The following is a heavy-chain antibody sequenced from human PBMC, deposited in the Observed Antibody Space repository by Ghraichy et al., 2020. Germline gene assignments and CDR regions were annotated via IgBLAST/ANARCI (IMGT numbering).Heavy chain of an antibody. Sequence: SETLSLTCAVYGGSFSGYYWSWIRQPPGKGLEWIGEINHSGSTNYNPSLKSRVTISVDTSKNQFSLKLSSVTAADTAVYYCARGSTSSPRPWIRGPGPGKPFDYWGQGTLVTVSS. V-gene: IGHV4-34*01. J-gene: IGHJ4*02. CDR1: GGSFSGYY. CDR3: ARGSTSSPRPWIRGPGPGKPFDY. CDR2: INHSGST. D-gene: IGHD3-10*01.